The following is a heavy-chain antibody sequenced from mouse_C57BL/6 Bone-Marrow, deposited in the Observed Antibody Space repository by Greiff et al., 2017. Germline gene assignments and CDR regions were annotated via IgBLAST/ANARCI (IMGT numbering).Heavy chain of an antibody. CDR1: GYTFTSYW. D-gene: IGHD1-1*01. CDR2: IDPSDSET. Sequence: QVQLQQPGAELVRPGSSVKLSCKASGYTFTSYWMHWVKQRPIQGLEWIGNIDPSDSETHSNQKFKDKATLTVDKSSSTAYMQLSSLTSEDSAVYYCARGDYYYYFDYWGQGTTLTVSS. J-gene: IGHJ2*01. CDR3: ARGDYYYYFDY. V-gene: IGHV1-52*01.